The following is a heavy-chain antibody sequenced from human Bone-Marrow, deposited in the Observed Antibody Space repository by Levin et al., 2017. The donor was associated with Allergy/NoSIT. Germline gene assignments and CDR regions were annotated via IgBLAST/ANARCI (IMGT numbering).Heavy chain of an antibody. CDR3: ARVKYTFGGVIVMPDY. V-gene: IGHV3-48*01. J-gene: IGHJ4*02. CDR2: ISSSSSTI. CDR1: GFTFSSYS. Sequence: GGSLRLSCAASGFTFSSYSMNWVRQAPGKGLEWVSYISSSSSTIYYADSVKGRFTISRDNAKNSLYLQMNSLRAEDTAVYYCARVKYTFGGVIVMPDYWGQGTLVTVSS. D-gene: IGHD3-16*02.